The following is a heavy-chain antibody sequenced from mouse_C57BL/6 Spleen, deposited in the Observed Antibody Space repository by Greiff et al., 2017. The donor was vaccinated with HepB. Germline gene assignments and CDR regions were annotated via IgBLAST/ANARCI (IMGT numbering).Heavy chain of an antibody. D-gene: IGHD1-1*01. J-gene: IGHJ3*01. CDR2: IDPSDSET. V-gene: IGHV1-52*01. Sequence: QVQLQQPGAELVRPGSSVKLSCKASGYTFTSYWMHWVKQRPIQGLEWIGNIDPSDSETHYNQKFKDKATLTVDKSSSTAYMQLSSLTSEDSAVYYCAREEITTGGFAYWGQGTLVTVSA. CDR1: GYTFTSYW. CDR3: AREEITTGGFAY.